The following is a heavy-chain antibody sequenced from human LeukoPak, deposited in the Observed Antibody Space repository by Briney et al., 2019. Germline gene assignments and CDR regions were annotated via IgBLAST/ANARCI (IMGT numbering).Heavy chain of an antibody. Sequence: SETLSLTCTVSGGSISGYYWSWIRQPPGKGLEWIGYIYYTGSTNYNPSLKSRVTISVDTSKNQFSLKLSSVTAADTAVYYCAGGGYPADYWGQGTLVTVSS. CDR3: AGGGYPADY. V-gene: IGHV4-59*01. J-gene: IGHJ4*02. D-gene: IGHD6-13*01. CDR1: GGSISGYY. CDR2: IYYTGST.